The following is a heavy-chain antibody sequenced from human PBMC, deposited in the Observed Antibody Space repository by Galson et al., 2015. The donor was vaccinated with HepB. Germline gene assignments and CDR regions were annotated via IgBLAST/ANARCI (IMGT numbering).Heavy chain of an antibody. CDR2: FDREDDRT. CDR3: GMDIYGNSWLGP. Sequence: SVKVSCKVSGYSLIELSIHWVRQAPGKGLEWMGGFDREDDRTIYAQNFQGRVSMTEDTSTDTAFVELSSLTSEDTAVYYCGMDIYGNSWLGPWGQGTLVTVSS. J-gene: IGHJ5*02. CDR1: GYSLIELS. D-gene: IGHD4-11*01. V-gene: IGHV1-24*01.